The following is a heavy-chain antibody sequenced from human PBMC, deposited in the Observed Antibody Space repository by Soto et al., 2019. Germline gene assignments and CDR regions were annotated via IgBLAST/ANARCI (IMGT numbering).Heavy chain of an antibody. Sequence: EVQLVESGGGLVQPGGSLRLSCAASGFTFSDHYMDWVRQAPGKGLEWVGRTRNKANSYTTEYAASVKGRFTISRDDSQNSLYLQMNSLKTDDTAVYYCVRVRGGGTYHFDYWGQGTLVTVSS. J-gene: IGHJ4*02. CDR3: VRVRGGGTYHFDY. V-gene: IGHV3-72*01. CDR2: TRNKANSYTT. D-gene: IGHD3-10*01. CDR1: GFTFSDHY.